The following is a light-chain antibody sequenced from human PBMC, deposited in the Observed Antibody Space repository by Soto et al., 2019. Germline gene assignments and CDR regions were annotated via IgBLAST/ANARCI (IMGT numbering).Light chain of an antibody. Sequence: EIVMSQSPATLSVSPGERATLSCRASQSVRNNLAWYQQRPDQAPRLLMYGASTRPSGIPARFTGGGSGTDFTLTITSLQSEDFAVYYCQQYDSYMYAFGQGTKVEI. CDR1: QSVRNN. J-gene: IGKJ2*01. CDR3: QQYDSYMYA. CDR2: GAS. V-gene: IGKV3-15*01.